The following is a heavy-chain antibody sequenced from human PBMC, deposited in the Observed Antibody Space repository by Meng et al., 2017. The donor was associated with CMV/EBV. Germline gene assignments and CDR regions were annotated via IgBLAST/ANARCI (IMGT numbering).Heavy chain of an antibody. V-gene: IGHV1-2*02. J-gene: IGHJ5*02. CDR3: ARGPLGEYSNYDAP. CDR1: GYTFTGYY. Sequence: QVQLVQSGAKVKKPGASLKVACKGSGYTFTGYYRHWGRQAPGQGLEWMGWINPNSGGTNYAQKFQGRVTMTRDTSISTAYMELSRLRSDDTAVYYCARGPLGEYSNYDAPWGQGTLVTVSS. CDR2: INPNSGGT. D-gene: IGHD4-11*01.